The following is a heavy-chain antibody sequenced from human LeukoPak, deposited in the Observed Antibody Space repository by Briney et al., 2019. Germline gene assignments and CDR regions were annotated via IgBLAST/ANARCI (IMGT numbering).Heavy chain of an antibody. Sequence: GGSLRLSCAASGFTFSSYSMNWVRQAPGKGLEWVSSISSSSSYIYYADSVKGRFTISRDNAKNSLYLQMNSLRAEDTAVYYCAKDSLLCSSTSCYAWYFDLWGRGTLVTVSS. CDR2: ISSSSSYI. CDR3: AKDSLLCSSTSCYAWYFDL. D-gene: IGHD2-2*01. V-gene: IGHV3-21*04. CDR1: GFTFSSYS. J-gene: IGHJ2*01.